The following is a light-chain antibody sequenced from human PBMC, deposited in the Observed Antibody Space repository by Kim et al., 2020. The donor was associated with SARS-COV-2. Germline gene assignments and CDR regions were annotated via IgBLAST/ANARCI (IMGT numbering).Light chain of an antibody. CDR1: KLGDKY. Sequence: VSPGQTASITCCGDKLGDKYACWYQQKPGQSPVLVIYQDSKRPSVIPGRFSGSNSGNTATLTISGTQAMDEADYYCQAWDSSTAWVFGGGTQLTVL. CDR3: QAWDSSTAWV. CDR2: QDS. V-gene: IGLV3-1*01. J-gene: IGLJ3*02.